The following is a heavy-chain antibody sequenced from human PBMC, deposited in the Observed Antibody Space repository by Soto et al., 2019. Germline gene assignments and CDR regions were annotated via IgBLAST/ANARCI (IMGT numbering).Heavy chain of an antibody. CDR3: ARIPHTDMDPGGPYFDY. V-gene: IGHV2-70*04. CDR1: GFSLSTSGMR. D-gene: IGHD5-18*01. J-gene: IGHJ4*02. Sequence: SGPTLVNPTQTLTLTCTFSGFSLSTSGMRVSWIRQPPGKALEWLARIDWDDDKFYSTSLKTRLTISKDTSKNQVVLTMTNMDPVDTATYYCARIPHTDMDPGGPYFDYWGQGTLVTVSS. CDR2: IDWDDDK.